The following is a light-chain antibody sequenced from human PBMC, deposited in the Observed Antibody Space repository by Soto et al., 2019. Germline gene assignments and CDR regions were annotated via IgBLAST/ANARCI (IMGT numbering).Light chain of an antibody. J-gene: IGKJ2*01. CDR3: QQYNNWPPRYT. Sequence: EIVMTQSPATLSVSPGERATLSCRASQSVSSNLAWYQQKPGQAPRLLIYGASTRATGIPARFSGSGSGTEFTLTISSLQSEDLAVYYCQQYNNWPPRYTFGQGTELEIK. CDR2: GAS. CDR1: QSVSSN. V-gene: IGKV3-15*01.